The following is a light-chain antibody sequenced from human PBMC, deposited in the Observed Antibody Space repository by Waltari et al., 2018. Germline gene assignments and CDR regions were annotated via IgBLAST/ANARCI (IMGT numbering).Light chain of an antibody. V-gene: IGLV2-8*01. J-gene: IGLJ2*01. Sequence: QSALTQPPSASGSPGQSVTISCTGTSSDLGGYDFVSWSQHHPGKAPKLMIYEISKRPSGVTVRFSASKSGNTASLTVSGLQAEDEADYYCSSYVGSNNPVFGGGTKLTVL. CDR3: SSYVGSNNPV. CDR1: SSDLGGYDF. CDR2: EIS.